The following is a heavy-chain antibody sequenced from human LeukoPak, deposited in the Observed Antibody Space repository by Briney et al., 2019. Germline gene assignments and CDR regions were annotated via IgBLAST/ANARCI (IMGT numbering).Heavy chain of an antibody. CDR2: ISSSSSTI. D-gene: IGHD3-3*01. Sequence: PGGSLRLSCAASGFTFSSYSMNWVRQAPGKGLEWVSYISSSSSTIYYADSVKGRFTISRDNAKNSLYLQMNSLRAEDTAVYYCARDLFGANYRGQGTLVTVSS. V-gene: IGHV3-48*01. CDR3: ARDLFGANY. J-gene: IGHJ4*02. CDR1: GFTFSSYS.